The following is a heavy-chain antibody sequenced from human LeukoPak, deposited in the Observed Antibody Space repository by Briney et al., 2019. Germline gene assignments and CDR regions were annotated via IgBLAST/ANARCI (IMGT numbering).Heavy chain of an antibody. CDR1: GGSISSSSYY. Sequence: PSETLSLTCTVSGGSISSSSYYWGWIRQPPGKGLEWYGSIYYSGSTYYNPSLKSRVTISVDTSKNQFSLKLSSVTAADTAVYYCASFPGDCSSTSCARVAFDIWGQGTMVTVSS. D-gene: IGHD2-2*01. CDR2: IYYSGST. CDR3: ASFPGDCSSTSCARVAFDI. V-gene: IGHV4-39*01. J-gene: IGHJ3*02.